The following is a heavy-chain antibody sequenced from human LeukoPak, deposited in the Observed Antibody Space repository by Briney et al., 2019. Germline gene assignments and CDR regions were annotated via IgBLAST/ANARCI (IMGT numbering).Heavy chain of an antibody. CDR3: AREVGEYYYGSGSYVSYYYYMDV. J-gene: IGHJ6*03. Sequence: PGGSLRLSCAASGFTVSSNYMSWVRQAPGKGLEWVSVIYSGGSTYYADSVKGRFTISRDNSKNTLYLQMNSLRAEDTAVYYCAREVGEYYYGSGSYVSYYYYMDVWGKGTTVTISS. CDR1: GFTVSSNY. V-gene: IGHV3-66*01. D-gene: IGHD3-10*01. CDR2: IYSGGST.